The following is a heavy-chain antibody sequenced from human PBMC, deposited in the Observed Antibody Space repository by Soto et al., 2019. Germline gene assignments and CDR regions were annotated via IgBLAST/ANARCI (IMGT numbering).Heavy chain of an antibody. J-gene: IGHJ6*02. CDR1: GYSFASYW. CDR2: IYPGDSDT. CDR3: ARTRSFTLGFYYDGMDA. Sequence: PGESLKISCQGSGYSFASYWIGWVRQMPGKDLEWMGIIYPGDSDTRYSPSFQGQVTISADKSLRTAYLQWTSLEASDTALYYCARTRSFTLGFYYDGMDAWGQGTTVTVSS. V-gene: IGHV5-51*01. D-gene: IGHD6-6*01.